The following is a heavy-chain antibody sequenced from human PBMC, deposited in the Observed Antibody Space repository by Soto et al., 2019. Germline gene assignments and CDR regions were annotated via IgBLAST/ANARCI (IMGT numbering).Heavy chain of an antibody. CDR1: GYTFTSYA. Sequence: QVPLVQSGAEVKKPGASVKVSCKASGYTFTSYAMHWVRQAPGQRLEWMGWINAGNGNTKYSQKFQGRVTITRDTSASTAYMELSSLRSEDTAVYYCARVATIFGVVIVDYWGQGTLVTVSS. D-gene: IGHD3-3*01. CDR2: INAGNGNT. V-gene: IGHV1-3*01. J-gene: IGHJ4*02. CDR3: ARVATIFGVVIVDY.